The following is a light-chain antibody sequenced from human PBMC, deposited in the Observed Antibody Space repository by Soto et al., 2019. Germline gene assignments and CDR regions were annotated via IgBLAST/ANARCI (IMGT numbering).Light chain of an antibody. Sequence: DIVLTQSPATLSLSPGERATLSCRASQSVTNYLVWYQQKPGQAPRLLIHGASNRATGIPARFSGSGSGTDFTLTISSLESEDFAVYYCQQRYNWPRTFGQGTQVEIK. J-gene: IGKJ1*01. CDR1: QSVTNY. CDR2: GAS. CDR3: QQRYNWPRT. V-gene: IGKV3-11*01.